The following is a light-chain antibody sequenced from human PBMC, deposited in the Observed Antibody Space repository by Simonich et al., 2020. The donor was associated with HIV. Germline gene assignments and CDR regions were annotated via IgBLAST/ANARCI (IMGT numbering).Light chain of an antibody. CDR2: WAS. V-gene: IGKV4-1*01. CDR3: QQYYSTPLT. CDR1: QSVLSSSNNKNY. Sequence: DIVMTQSPDSLAVSLGERATINCKSSQSVLSSSNNKNYLTWYQQKPGQPPKLLIYWASTWESGVPDRFSGSGSGTDFTLTITSLQAEDVAVYFCQQYYSTPLTFGGGTKVEIK. J-gene: IGKJ4*01.